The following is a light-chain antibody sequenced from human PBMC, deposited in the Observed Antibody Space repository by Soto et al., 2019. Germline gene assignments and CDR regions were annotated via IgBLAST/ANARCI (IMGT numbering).Light chain of an antibody. CDR3: QQANSFPIT. V-gene: IGKV1D-12*01. Sequence: DIQMTQSPSSVSASVGDRVSISCRASQDISSRLVWYQQKPGKAPKLLIYAASSLQSGVPSRFSGSGSGTHFTLSISSLQPEDFATYFCQQANSFPITFGQGTRLEMK. CDR2: AAS. CDR1: QDISSR. J-gene: IGKJ5*01.